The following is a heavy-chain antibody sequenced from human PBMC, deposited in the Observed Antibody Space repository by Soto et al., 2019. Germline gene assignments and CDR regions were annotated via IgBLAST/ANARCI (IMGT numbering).Heavy chain of an antibody. Sequence: QVQLQQWGAGLLKPSETLSLTCAVYGGPFSGYYWSWIRQPPGQGLEWIGEITHSGSTNYNPSLKSRVTIAVDTSKNQFSLRLSSVTAADTAVYYCARMAPWIQLWSRMDVWGQGTKVTVSS. D-gene: IGHD5-18*01. CDR3: ARMAPWIQLWSRMDV. CDR1: GGPFSGYY. CDR2: ITHSGST. V-gene: IGHV4-34*01. J-gene: IGHJ6*02.